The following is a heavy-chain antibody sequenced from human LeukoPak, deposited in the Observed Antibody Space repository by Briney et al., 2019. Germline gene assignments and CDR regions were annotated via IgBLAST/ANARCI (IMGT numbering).Heavy chain of an antibody. CDR2: IYYSGST. Sequence: SETLSLTCTVSGGSISSYYWSWIRQPPGKGLEWIGYIYYSGSTNYNPSLKSRVTISVDTPKNQFSLKLSSVTAADTAVYYCARERRYSSSWYGYEVDYYYGMDVWGQGTTVTVSS. CDR3: ARERRYSSSWYGYEVDYYYGMDV. D-gene: IGHD6-13*01. CDR1: GGSISSYY. J-gene: IGHJ6*02. V-gene: IGHV4-59*01.